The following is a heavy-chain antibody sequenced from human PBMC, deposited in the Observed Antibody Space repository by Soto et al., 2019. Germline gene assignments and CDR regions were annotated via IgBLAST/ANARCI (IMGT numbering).Heavy chain of an antibody. J-gene: IGHJ4*02. V-gene: IGHV3-21*01. CDR2: ISSSSSYI. CDR1: GCTFSSYS. D-gene: IGHD3-9*01. CDR3: ARGSDYDILTGYYPFDY. Sequence: EVQLVESGGGLVKPGGSLRLSCAASGCTFSSYSMNWVRQAPGKGLEWVSSISSSSSYIYYADSVKGRFTISRDNAKNSLYLQMNSLRAEDTAVYYCARGSDYDILTGYYPFDYWGQGTLVTVSS.